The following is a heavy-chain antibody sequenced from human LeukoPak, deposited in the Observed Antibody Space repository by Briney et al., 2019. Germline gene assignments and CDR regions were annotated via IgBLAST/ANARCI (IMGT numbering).Heavy chain of an antibody. CDR2: ISGRGDTT. CDR1: GFEFNVYG. V-gene: IGHV3-23*01. D-gene: IGHD3-10*01. Sequence: GGSLRLSCAASGFEFNVYGMNWVRQAPGKGLEWVSSISGRGDTTSYADSVKGRFIISRDISKNTLYLQMNSLRADDTALYYCAKDDSALWFGELSHYFNWWGQGTLVTVSS. J-gene: IGHJ4*02. CDR3: AKDDSALWFGELSHYFNW.